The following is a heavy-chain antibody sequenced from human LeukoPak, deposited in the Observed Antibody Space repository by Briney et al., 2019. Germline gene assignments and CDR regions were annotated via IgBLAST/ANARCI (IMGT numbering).Heavy chain of an antibody. CDR3: ARKFDMDV. CDR2: FSADGINI. J-gene: IGHJ6*03. V-gene: IGHV3-33*08. CDR1: GFTFSVYG. Sequence: PGGSLRLSCAASGFTFSVYGMHWIRQAPGKGLEWVALFSADGINIYYADSVKGRFTISRDNAKNSLYLQMNSLRAEDTAVYYCARKFDMDVWGKGTTVTVSS.